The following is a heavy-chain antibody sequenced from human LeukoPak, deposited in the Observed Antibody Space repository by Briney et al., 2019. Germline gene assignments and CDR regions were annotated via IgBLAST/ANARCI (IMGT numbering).Heavy chain of an antibody. CDR2: IYYRGST. CDR3: ARHRRYSSGWFDYFDY. D-gene: IGHD6-19*01. V-gene: IGHV4-39*01. CDR1: GDSMSSSSYY. J-gene: IGHJ4*02. Sequence: PSETLSLTCTVSGDSMSSSSYYWGWIRQPPGKGLEWIGSIYYRGSTYNNSSLKSRLTISVDTSKNQSSLKLSSVTAADTEVYYCARHRRYSSGWFDYFDYWGQGTLVTVSS.